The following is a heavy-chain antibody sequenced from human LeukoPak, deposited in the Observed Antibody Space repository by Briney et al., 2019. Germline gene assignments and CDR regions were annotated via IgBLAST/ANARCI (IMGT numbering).Heavy chain of an antibody. Sequence: ASVKVSRKGSGYTLTRYYIHWVRQAPGQGVERMGWINPNRGGTNYAQKFQGRVTMTRDTSISTAYMELSRLRSDDTAVYYCARRRYDFWSGPNYYYYYMDVWGKGTTVTVSS. D-gene: IGHD3-3*01. CDR3: ARRRYDFWSGPNYYYYYMDV. CDR1: GYTLTRYY. J-gene: IGHJ6*03. V-gene: IGHV1-2*02. CDR2: INPNRGGT.